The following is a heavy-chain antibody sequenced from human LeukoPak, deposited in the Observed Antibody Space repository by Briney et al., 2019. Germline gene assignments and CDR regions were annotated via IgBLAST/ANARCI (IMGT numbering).Heavy chain of an antibody. CDR3: VEGVRMGVTSAFDI. CDR1: EFTFSNYA. D-gene: IGHD1-26*01. Sequence: GGSLRLSCAASEFTFSNYAMSWVRQAPGKGLEGVSGSTGTGYSTYYADSVKGRFTISRDNSKNTLYLQMNGLRAEDTAVYYCVEGVRMGVTSAFDIWGQGTMVTVSS. J-gene: IGHJ3*02. CDR2: STGTGYST. V-gene: IGHV3-23*01.